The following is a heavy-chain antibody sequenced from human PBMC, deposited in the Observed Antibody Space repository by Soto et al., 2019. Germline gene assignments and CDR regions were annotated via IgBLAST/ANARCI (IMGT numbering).Heavy chain of an antibody. V-gene: IGHV3-30*18. CDR2: ISYDGIKR. CDR3: AKGGGAPGYPIDY. D-gene: IGHD3-9*01. J-gene: IGHJ4*02. CDR1: GFTFGNYA. Sequence: QVHFGESGGGVVQPGRSLRLSCVGSGFTFGNYAMYWVRQAPGTGLEGVAFISYDGIKRYHADSVKGQFTISRDNGRKTLYLQMDRLRHEDTAVYYCAKGGGAPGYPIDYWGQGTLVTVS.